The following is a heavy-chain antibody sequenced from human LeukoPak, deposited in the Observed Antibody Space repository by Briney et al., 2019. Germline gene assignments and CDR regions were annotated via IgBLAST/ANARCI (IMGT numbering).Heavy chain of an antibody. J-gene: IGHJ4*02. Sequence: GESLRLSCAASGFTFSKSWMSWVRQAPVRGLEWVGRIQTKSDGGTTDYGAPVKGRFTISRDDSKNTLYLQMDSLKSEDTAVYFCTTDGDANWNWGQGTLVTVSS. CDR1: GFTFSKSW. CDR3: TTDGDANWN. V-gene: IGHV3-15*01. D-gene: IGHD1-20*01. CDR2: IQTKSDGGTT.